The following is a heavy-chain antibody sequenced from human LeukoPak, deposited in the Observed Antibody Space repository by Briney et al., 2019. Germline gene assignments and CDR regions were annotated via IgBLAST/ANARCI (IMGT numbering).Heavy chain of an antibody. Sequence: SETLSFTCTVSGGSISSSSYYWGWIRQPPGKGLEWIGSIYYSGSTYYNPSLKSRVTISVDTSKNQFSLNLSSVTAADTAVYYCARLYYDSSGYYQICYFDYWGQGTLVTVSS. CDR1: GGSISSSSYY. D-gene: IGHD3-22*01. CDR3: ARLYYDSSGYYQICYFDY. CDR2: IYYSGST. V-gene: IGHV4-39*01. J-gene: IGHJ4*02.